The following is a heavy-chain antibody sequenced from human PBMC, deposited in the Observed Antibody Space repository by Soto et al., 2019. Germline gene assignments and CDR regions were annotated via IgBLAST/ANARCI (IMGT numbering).Heavy chain of an antibody. CDR3: AKDRVDHNSVWDPFDV. CDR2: LGGSNSDT. Sequence: EKQLLQSGGGLVRPGGSLRLSCAASGFIFSDYAMNWVRQAPGKGLEWVSSLGGSNSDTHYAASVEGRFIVSRDNSRSTLFLQMNSLRVEDTAIYFCAKDRVDHNSVWDPFDVWGQGTVVTVSS. J-gene: IGHJ1*01. V-gene: IGHV3-23*01. D-gene: IGHD1-26*01. CDR1: GFIFSDYA.